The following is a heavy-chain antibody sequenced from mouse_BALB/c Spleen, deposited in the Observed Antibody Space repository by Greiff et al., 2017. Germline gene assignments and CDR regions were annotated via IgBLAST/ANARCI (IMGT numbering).Heavy chain of an antibody. CDR1: GYTFTDYW. J-gene: IGHJ4*01. V-gene: IGHV1-69*01. CDR3: ARRAMDY. CDR2: IDTSDSYT. Sequence: VQLQQSGAELVMPGASVKMSCKASGYTFTDYWMHWVKQRPGQGLEWIGAIDTSDSYTSYNQKFKGKATLTVDESSSTAYMQLSSLTSEDSAVYYCARRAMDYWGQGTSVTVSS.